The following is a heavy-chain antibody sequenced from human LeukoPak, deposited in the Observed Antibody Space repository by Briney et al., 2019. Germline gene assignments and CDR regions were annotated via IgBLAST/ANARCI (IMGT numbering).Heavy chain of an antibody. CDR3: GRGQEVRWPPPIY. V-gene: IGHV4-34*01. Sequence: SETLSLTCAVYGGSFSGYHWTWIRQPPGKGLEWIGEIDPNGGTNYKPSLKNRVTMSLGTSKNQFSLKLSSVTAADTAVYYCGRGQEVRWPPPIYWGQGTLVTVSS. CDR1: GGSFSGYH. D-gene: IGHD4-23*01. CDR2: IDPNGGT. J-gene: IGHJ4*02.